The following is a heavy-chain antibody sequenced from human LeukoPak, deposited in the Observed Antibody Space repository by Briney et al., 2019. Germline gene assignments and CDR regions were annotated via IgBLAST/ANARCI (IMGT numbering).Heavy chain of an antibody. CDR3: ARQTHYSGSGSYPDY. Sequence: GESLKISCKGSGYTFTSYWIGWVRQIPGIGLEWMGIIDPGDSDARYSPSFQGQVTISVDKSISTAYLQWSSLKASDTAIYYCARQTHYSGSGSYPDYWGQGTLVTASS. J-gene: IGHJ4*02. D-gene: IGHD3-10*01. CDR2: IDPGDSDA. V-gene: IGHV5-51*01. CDR1: GYTFTSYW.